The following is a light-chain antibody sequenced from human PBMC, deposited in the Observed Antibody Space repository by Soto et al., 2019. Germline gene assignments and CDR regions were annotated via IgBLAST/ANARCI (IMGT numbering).Light chain of an antibody. CDR3: QQRSNWPFT. V-gene: IGKV3-11*01. CDR2: DAS. CDR1: QSVSSY. J-gene: IGKJ3*01. Sequence: EIVLTQSTATLSLSPGERATLSCSASQSVSSYLAWYQQKPGQAPRLLIYDASNRATGIPARFSGSGSGTDFTLTISSLEPEDFSVYYCQQRSNWPFTLGPGTKVHIK.